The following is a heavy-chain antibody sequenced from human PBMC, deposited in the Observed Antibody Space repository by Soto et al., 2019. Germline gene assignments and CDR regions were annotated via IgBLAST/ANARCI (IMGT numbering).Heavy chain of an antibody. CDR2: IYYSGST. V-gene: IGHV4-31*03. D-gene: IGHD2-15*01. CDR1: GGSITSGGYY. J-gene: IGHJ4*02. CDR3: VRGVAH. Sequence: SETLSLTCTVSGGSITSGGYYWSWIRQHPGKGLEWIGYIYYSGSTSSNPSLKSRVTISVDTSKNQFSLKLSSVSAADRAVYYCVRGVAHWGQGTLVTSPQ.